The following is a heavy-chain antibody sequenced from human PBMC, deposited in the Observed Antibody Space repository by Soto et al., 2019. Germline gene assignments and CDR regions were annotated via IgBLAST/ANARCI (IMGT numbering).Heavy chain of an antibody. CDR2: IIPIFGTA. J-gene: IGHJ6*02. CDR3: ARDQYSSSSWNYYYGMDV. Sequence: SVKVSCKASGGTFSSYAISWVRQAPGQGLEWMGGIIPIFGTANYAQKFQGRVTITADESTSTAYMELSSLRSEDTAVYYCARDQYSSSSWNYYYGMDVWGQGTTATVSS. CDR1: GGTFSSYA. D-gene: IGHD6-6*01. V-gene: IGHV1-69*13.